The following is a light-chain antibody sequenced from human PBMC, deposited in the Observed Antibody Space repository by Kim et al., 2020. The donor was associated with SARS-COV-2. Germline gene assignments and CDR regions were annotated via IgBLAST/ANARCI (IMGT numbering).Light chain of an antibody. Sequence: EIVMTQSPATLSVSPGERATLSCRASQSVSSNLAWYQQKPGQAPRLLIYGASTRATGIPARFSGSGSGTEFTLNISSLQSEDFAVYYCQQYNNWSIFGRGTKVDIK. V-gene: IGKV3-15*01. CDR2: GAS. CDR1: QSVSSN. CDR3: QQYNNWSI. J-gene: IGKJ4*01.